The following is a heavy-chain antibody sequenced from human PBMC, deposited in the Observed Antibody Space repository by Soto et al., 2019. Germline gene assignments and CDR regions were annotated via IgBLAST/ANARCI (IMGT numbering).Heavy chain of an antibody. D-gene: IGHD6-19*01. V-gene: IGHV3-66*01. CDR2: IYRDDST. CDR1: GFTVSRNY. CDR3: ARAASSGWWYSWFDP. Sequence: GGSLRLSCAASGFTVSRNYMSWVRQAPGKGLEWVSVIYRDDSTYYADSVKGRFTISRDNSKNTLYLQMNSLRAEDTAVYYCARAASSGWWYSWFDPWGQGTLVTVSS. J-gene: IGHJ5*02.